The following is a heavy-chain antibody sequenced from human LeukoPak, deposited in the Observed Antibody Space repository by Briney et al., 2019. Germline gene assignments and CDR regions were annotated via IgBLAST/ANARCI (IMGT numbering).Heavy chain of an antibody. CDR2: MNPNSGNT. CDR3: ARAIITMVRGVIAGAYYMDV. CDR1: GYTFTSYD. Sequence: ASVKVSCKASGYTFTSYDINWVRQATRQGLEWMGWMNPNSGNTGYAQKFQGRVTMTRNTSISTAYMELSSLRSEDTAVYYCARAIITMVRGVIAGAYYMDVWGKGTTVTVSS. V-gene: IGHV1-8*01. D-gene: IGHD3-10*01. J-gene: IGHJ6*03.